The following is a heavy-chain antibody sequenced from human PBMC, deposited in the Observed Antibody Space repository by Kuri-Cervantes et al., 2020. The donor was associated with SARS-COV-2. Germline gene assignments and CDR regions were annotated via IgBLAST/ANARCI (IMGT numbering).Heavy chain of an antibody. J-gene: IGHJ4*02. V-gene: IGHV4-59*12. CDR2: IYYSGST. D-gene: IGHD6-13*01. CDR3: ARGSAAAPTSTVTPGDY. Sequence: GSLRLSCTASGFTFGDYAMSWFRQAPGKGLEWIGYIYYSGSTNYNPSLKSRVTVSVDTSKNQFSLKLSSVTAADTAVYYCARGSAAAPTSTVTPGDYWGQGTLVTVSS. CDR1: GFTFGDYA.